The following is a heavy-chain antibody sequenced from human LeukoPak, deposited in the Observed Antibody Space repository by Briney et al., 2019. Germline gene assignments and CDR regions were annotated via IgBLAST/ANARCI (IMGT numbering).Heavy chain of an antibody. CDR2: IYYSGST. D-gene: IGHD3-3*01. J-gene: IGHJ3*02. CDR1: GGSISSSSYY. CDR3: ARWVGTIFGVVIKRGDDAFDI. Sequence: SETLSLTCTVSGGSISSSSYYWGWIRQPPGKGLEWIGYIYYSGSTNYNPSLKSRVTISVDTSKNQFSLKLSSVTAADTAVYYCARWVGTIFGVVIKRGDDAFDIWGQGTMVTVSS. V-gene: IGHV4-61*05.